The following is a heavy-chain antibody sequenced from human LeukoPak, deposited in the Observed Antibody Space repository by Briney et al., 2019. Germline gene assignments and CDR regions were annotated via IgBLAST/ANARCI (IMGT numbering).Heavy chain of an antibody. CDR2: ISGSDGST. J-gene: IGHJ4*02. CDR3: ARNIPVTRWGY. Sequence: PGGSLRLSCAASGFIFSSYAMSWVRQSPGKGLEWVSAISGSDGSTYFADSVKGRFTISRDNSKNTVYLQMNSLRAEDTAVYYCARNIPVTRWGYWGQGTLVTVSS. CDR1: GFIFSSYA. V-gene: IGHV3-23*01. D-gene: IGHD2-21*01.